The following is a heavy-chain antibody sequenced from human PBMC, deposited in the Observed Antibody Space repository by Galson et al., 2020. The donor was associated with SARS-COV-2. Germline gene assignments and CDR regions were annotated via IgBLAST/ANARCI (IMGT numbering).Heavy chain of an antibody. Sequence: GGSLKISCVASGFPFSTYSMNWVRLAPGKGLEWVSSISTSSSYTYYVDSVKGRFSISRDNPRNSLYLQMNSLRAEETAVYYFEIYEGIRGYTFGRLDYGLDAWGPGTPVTVSS. CDR1: GFPFSTYS. CDR2: ISTSSSYT. CDR3: EIYEGIRGYTFGRLDYGLDA. D-gene: IGHD5-18*01. J-gene: IGHJ6*02. V-gene: IGHV3-21*01.